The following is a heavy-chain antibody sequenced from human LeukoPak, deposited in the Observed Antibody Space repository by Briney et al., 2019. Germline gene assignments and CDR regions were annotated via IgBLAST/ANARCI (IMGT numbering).Heavy chain of an antibody. D-gene: IGHD2-2*01. CDR1: GDSVSSNSAA. CDR2: TYYRSKWYN. J-gene: IGHJ6*02. CDR3: ARGYCSSTSCYDYYYGMDV. V-gene: IGHV6-1*01. Sequence: SQTLSLTCAISGDSVSSNSAAWHWIRQSPSRGLEWLGRTYYRSKWYNDYAVSVKSRITINPDTSKNQFSLQLNSVTPEDTAVYYCARGYCSSTSCYDYYYGMDVWGQGTTVTVSS.